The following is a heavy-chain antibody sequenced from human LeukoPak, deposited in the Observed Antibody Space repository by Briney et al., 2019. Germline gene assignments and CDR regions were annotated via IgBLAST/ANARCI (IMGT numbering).Heavy chain of an antibody. CDR1: GGSISGYF. V-gene: IGHV4-4*07. CDR3: ARGDARGYSYGHFHFDH. D-gene: IGHD5-18*01. Sequence: SETLSLTCTVSGGSISGYFWSWIRQPAGKGLEWIGRIYTSGSTKYNPSLKSRLTMSVDTSKNQFSLKLSSVAAADTAVYYCARGDARGYSYGHFHFDHWGHGTLVTVSS. J-gene: IGHJ4*01. CDR2: IYTSGST.